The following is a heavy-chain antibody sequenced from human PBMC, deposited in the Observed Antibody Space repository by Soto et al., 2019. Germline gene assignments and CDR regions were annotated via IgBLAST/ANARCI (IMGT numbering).Heavy chain of an antibody. J-gene: IGHJ4*02. CDR2: INHSGST. CDR1: GGSFSGYY. CDR3: ARLVSRTMVRGVIHDY. D-gene: IGHD3-10*01. V-gene: IGHV4-34*01. Sequence: LSLTCAVYGGSFSGYYWSWIRQPPGKGLEWIGEINHSGSTNYNPSLKSRVTISVDTSKNQFSLKLSSVTAADTAVYYCARLVSRTMVRGVIHDYWGQGTLVTVSS.